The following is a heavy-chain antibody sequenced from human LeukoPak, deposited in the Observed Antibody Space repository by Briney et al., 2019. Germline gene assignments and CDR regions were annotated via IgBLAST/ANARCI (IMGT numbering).Heavy chain of an antibody. J-gene: IGHJ5*02. Sequence: ASVKVSCKASGYTFTSYYMHWVRQAPGQGLEWMGIINPSGGSTSYAQKFQGRVTMTRDTSTSTVYMELSSLRSEDTAVYYCAREGVDIVVVPAAIPYNWFDPRGQGTLVTVSS. CDR2: INPSGGST. CDR1: GYTFTSYY. CDR3: AREGVDIVVVPAAIPYNWFDP. V-gene: IGHV1-46*01. D-gene: IGHD2-2*03.